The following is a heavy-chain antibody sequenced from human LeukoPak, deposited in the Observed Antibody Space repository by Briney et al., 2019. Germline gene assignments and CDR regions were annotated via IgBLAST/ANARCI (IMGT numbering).Heavy chain of an antibody. CDR2: ISYDGSNK. CDR3: AKGYGFDSSGSEHYFEN. V-gene: IGHV3-30*18. D-gene: IGHD3-22*01. J-gene: IGHJ4*02. Sequence: PGRSLRLSCAASGFTFSSYGIHWVRQAPGKGLEWVAVISYDGSNKYYAESVKGRFTISRDNSKNTLSLQMNSLRAEDTAVYYCAKGYGFDSSGSEHYFENWGQGILVTVSS. CDR1: GFTFSSYG.